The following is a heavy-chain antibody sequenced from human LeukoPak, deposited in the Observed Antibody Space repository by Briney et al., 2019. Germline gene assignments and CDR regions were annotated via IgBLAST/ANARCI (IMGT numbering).Heavy chain of an antibody. CDR3: AKSFGHGRDYYFYQMDV. CDR1: GGSPTSFY. CDR2: IYYSGGT. V-gene: IGHV4-59*12. D-gene: IGHD2-15*01. J-gene: IGHJ6*03. Sequence: PETLSPTCTVSGGSPTSFYSGWIRHPPGNGLEWIGYIYYSGGTTYNPSLKSRVTISVDTSKSQFSLKLRSVSAADTAVYYCAKSFGHGRDYYFYQMDVWGKGTTVTVSS.